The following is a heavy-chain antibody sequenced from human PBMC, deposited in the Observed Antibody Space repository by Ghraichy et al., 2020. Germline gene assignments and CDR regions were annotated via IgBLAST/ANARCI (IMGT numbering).Heavy chain of an antibody. CDR1: GGSFSGYY. CDR2: INHSGST. D-gene: IGHD1-1*01. V-gene: IGHV4-34*01. Sequence: SETLSLTCAVYGGSFSGYYWSWIRQPPGKGLEWIGEINHSGSTNYNPSLKSRVTISVDTSKNQFSLKLSSVTAADTAVYYCARGTGTTRWFDPWGQGTLVTVSP. CDR3: ARGTGTTRWFDP. J-gene: IGHJ5*02.